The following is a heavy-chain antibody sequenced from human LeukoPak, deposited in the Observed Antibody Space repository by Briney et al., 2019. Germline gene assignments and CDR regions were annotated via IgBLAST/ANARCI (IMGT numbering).Heavy chain of an antibody. D-gene: IGHD5-12*01. V-gene: IGHV3-30*18. CDR3: AQGNARRGSSGYDILDY. CDR1: GFTFSSYG. CDR2: ISYDGSNK. J-gene: IGHJ4*02. Sequence: PGGSLRLSCAASGFTFSSYGMHWVRQAPGKGLEWVAVISYDGSNKYYADSVKGRFTISRDNSKNTLYLQMNSLRAGDTAVYYCAQGNARRGSSGYDILDYWGQGTLVTVSS.